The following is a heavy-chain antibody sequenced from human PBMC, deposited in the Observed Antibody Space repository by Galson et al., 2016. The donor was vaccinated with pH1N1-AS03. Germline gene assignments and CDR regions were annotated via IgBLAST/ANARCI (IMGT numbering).Heavy chain of an antibody. J-gene: IGHJ6*02. Sequence: SVKVSCKASGYIFTGFYVHWVRQAPGQGLEWMGWINTDSGVTNYAQKFEAWVTMTRDTSVSTAYMELYGLKSDDTAVYYCARDPRGPCTSATCPTTYYFGMDGWGQGTTVIVSS. V-gene: IGHV1-2*04. CDR3: ARDPRGPCTSATCPTTYYFGMDG. CDR1: GYIFTGFY. CDR2: INTDSGVT. D-gene: IGHD2-2*01.